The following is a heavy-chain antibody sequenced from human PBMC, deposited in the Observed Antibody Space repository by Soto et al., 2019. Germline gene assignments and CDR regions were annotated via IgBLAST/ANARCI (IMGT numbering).Heavy chain of an antibody. V-gene: IGHV1-69*04. D-gene: IGHD6-6*01. J-gene: IGHJ6*03. Sequence: SVEVCSKASRGTFNSYTISWARQAPGQGLEWMGRIIPILGIANYAQKFQGRVTITADKSTSTAYMELSSLRSEDTAVYYCARDTHHSSSSVYYMDVWGKGTTVTVSS. CDR3: ARDTHHSSSSVYYMDV. CDR1: RGTFNSYT. CDR2: IIPILGIA.